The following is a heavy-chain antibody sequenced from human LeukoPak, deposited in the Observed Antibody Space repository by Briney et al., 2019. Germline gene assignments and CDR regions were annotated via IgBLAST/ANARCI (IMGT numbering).Heavy chain of an antibody. CDR3: ARRPCSGDTCYHNDY. D-gene: IGHD2-15*01. CDR1: GYPFTGYY. CDR2: INPNSGGT. J-gene: IGHJ4*02. Sequence: GASVKVSCKASGYPFTGYYMHWVRQAPGQGLEWMGWINPNSGGTNYAQKFQGRVTMTRDTSISTAYMELSWLRSDDTAVYYCARRPCSGDTCYHNDYWGQGTLVTVSS. V-gene: IGHV1-2*02.